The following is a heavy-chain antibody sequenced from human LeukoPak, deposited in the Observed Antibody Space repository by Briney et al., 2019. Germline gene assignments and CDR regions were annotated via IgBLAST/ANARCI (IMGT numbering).Heavy chain of an antibody. Sequence: GESLRISCKGSRYSFTSYWISWVRLMPGKGLEWMGRIDPSDSYTNYSPSFQGHVTISADKSISTAYLQWSSLKASDTAMYYCASYCSGTSCSNFDYWGQGTLVTVSS. V-gene: IGHV5-10-1*01. CDR2: IDPSDSYT. CDR3: ASYCSGTSCSNFDY. J-gene: IGHJ4*02. CDR1: RYSFTSYW. D-gene: IGHD2-15*01.